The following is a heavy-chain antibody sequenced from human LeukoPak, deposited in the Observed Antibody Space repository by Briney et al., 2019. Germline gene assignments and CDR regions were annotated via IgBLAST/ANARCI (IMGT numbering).Heavy chain of an antibody. CDR1: GFTFSRYA. V-gene: IGHV3-64*01. J-gene: IGHJ4*02. D-gene: IGHD5-12*01. Sequence: GGSLRLSCAASGFTFSRYAMHWVRQAPGKGLEYVSAITNNGVSTYYANSVKGRFTISRDNSKNTLYLQMNSLRAEDTAVYYCARGPSGYHNTGGQGTLVTVSS. CDR2: ITNNGVST. CDR3: ARGPSGYHNT.